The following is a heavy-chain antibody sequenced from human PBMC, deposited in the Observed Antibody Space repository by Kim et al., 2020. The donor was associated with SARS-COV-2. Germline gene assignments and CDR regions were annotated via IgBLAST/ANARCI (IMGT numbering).Heavy chain of an antibody. J-gene: IGHJ4*02. CDR2: ISGSGGST. CDR1: GFTFSSYA. D-gene: IGHD5-18*01. Sequence: GGSLRLSCAASGFTFSSYAMSWVRQAPGKGLEWVSAISGSGGSTYYADSVKGRFTISRENSKTTLYLQMNILRPEATAAYDCAKELRGYSYGYFDYCGQG. V-gene: IGHV3-23*01. CDR3: AKELRGYSYGYFDY.